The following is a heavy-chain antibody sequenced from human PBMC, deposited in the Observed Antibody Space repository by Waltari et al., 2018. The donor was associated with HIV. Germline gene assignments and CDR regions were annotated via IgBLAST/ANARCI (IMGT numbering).Heavy chain of an antibody. J-gene: IGHJ5*02. D-gene: IGHD3-3*01. V-gene: IGHV1-69*01. CDR1: GGTFSSYA. Sequence: QVQLVQSGAEVKKPGSSVKVSCKASGGTFSSYAISWVRQAPGQGLEWMGWSMPIFGTAKEARKFQGRCTITADESTSTAYMERSSLRSEETAVYYCARGGDFWSGYHNNWFDPWGQGTLVTVSS. CDR2: SMPIFGTA. CDR3: ARGGDFWSGYHNNWFDP.